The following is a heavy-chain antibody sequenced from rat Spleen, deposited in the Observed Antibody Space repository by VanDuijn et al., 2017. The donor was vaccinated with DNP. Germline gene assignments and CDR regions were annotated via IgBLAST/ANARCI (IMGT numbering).Heavy chain of an antibody. CDR2: IRYDGGGT. Sequence: EVQLVESGGDLVQPGRSLKLFCAASGFTFSDYYMAWVRQAPTKDLEWVAYIRYDGGGTKYADSVKGRFTISRDNAKSTLYLQMNSLRSEDMATYYCARHGGTTRAMDAWGQGTSVTVSS. CDR1: GFTFSDYY. J-gene: IGHJ4*01. V-gene: IGHV5-22*01. CDR3: ARHGGTTRAMDA. D-gene: IGHD1-5*01.